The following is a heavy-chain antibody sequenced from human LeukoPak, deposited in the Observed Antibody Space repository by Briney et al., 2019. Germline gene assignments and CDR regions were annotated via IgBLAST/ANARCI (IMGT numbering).Heavy chain of an antibody. CDR3: ARDYYDFPWYYYGMDV. J-gene: IGHJ6*02. CDR1: GYTFTSYG. V-gene: IGHV1-18*01. CDR2: ISAYNGNT. Sequence: ASVKVSCKASGYTFTSYGISWVRQAPGQGPEWMGWISAYNGNTNYAQKLQGRVTMTTDTSTSTAYMELRSLRSDDTAVYYCARDYYDFPWYYYGMDVWGQGTTVTVSS. D-gene: IGHD3-3*01.